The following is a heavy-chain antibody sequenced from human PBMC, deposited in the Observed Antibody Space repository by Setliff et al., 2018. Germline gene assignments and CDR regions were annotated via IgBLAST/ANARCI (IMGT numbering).Heavy chain of an antibody. D-gene: IGHD1-26*01. CDR1: GGSISSGSYY. Sequence: NPSETLSLTCTVSGGSISSGSYYWSWIRQPAGKGLEWIGHIYTSGSTNYNPSLKSRVTISVDTSKNQFSLKLRSVTAADTAVYYCGRPSVGVTTGFENWGQGTLVTVSS. CDR3: GRPSVGVTTGFEN. CDR2: IYTSGST. J-gene: IGHJ4*02. V-gene: IGHV4-61*09.